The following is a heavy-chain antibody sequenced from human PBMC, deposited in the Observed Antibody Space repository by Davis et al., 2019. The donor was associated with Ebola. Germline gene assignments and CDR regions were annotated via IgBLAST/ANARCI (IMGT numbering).Heavy chain of an antibody. CDR1: GFTFSSYA. V-gene: IGHV3-30-3*01. CDR3: ARELVDIVTTISYYGMDV. D-gene: IGHD5-12*01. CDR2: ISYDGSNK. J-gene: IGHJ6*02. Sequence: PGGSLRLSCAASGFTFSSYAMHWVRQAPGKGLEWVAVISYDGSNKYYADSVKGRFTISRDNSKNTLYLQMNSLRAEDTAVYYCARELVDIVTTISYYGMDVCGQGTTVTVSS.